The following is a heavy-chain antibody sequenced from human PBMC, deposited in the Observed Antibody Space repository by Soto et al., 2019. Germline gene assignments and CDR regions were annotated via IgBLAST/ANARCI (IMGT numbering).Heavy chain of an antibody. J-gene: IGHJ6*02. CDR2: IYHSGST. V-gene: IGHV4-30-2*01. Sequence: PSETLSLTCAVSGGSISSGGYSWSWIRQPPGKGLEWIGYIYHSGSTYYNPSLKSRVTISVDTSKNQFSLKLSSVTAADTAVYYCATATYGMDVWGQGTTVTVSS. CDR1: GGSISSGGYS. D-gene: IGHD2-15*01. CDR3: ATATYGMDV.